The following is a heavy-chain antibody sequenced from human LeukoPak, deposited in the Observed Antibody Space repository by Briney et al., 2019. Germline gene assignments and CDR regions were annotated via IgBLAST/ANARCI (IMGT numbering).Heavy chain of an antibody. V-gene: IGHV1-18*01. Sequence: ASVKVSCKASGYFFSSYGFSWVRQAPGQVLEWMGWISAYDGNTNYAQKIQGRVTMATDTSTSTAYMELRSLRSDDSAVYFCARIAEQHLQYYFDYWGQGTLVTVSS. CDR1: GYFFSSYG. D-gene: IGHD6-13*01. CDR3: ARIAEQHLQYYFDY. J-gene: IGHJ4*02. CDR2: ISAYDGNT.